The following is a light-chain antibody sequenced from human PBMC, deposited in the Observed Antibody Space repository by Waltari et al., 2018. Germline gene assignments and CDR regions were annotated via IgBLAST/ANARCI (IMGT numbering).Light chain of an antibody. CDR1: SSDVGGYNY. CDR2: DVN. J-gene: IGLJ3*02. V-gene: IGLV2-14*03. Sequence: QSALTQPASVSGSPGQSITISCTGSSSDVGGYNYVSWYQQHPGKAPKRMLFDVNNRASGVSNRFSGSKSGNTASLTISGLQVEDEAEYYCCSFTRSSTWVFGGGTKLTVL. CDR3: CSFTRSSTWV.